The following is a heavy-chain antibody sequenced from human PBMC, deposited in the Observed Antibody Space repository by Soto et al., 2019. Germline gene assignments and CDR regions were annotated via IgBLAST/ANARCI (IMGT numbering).Heavy chain of an antibody. D-gene: IGHD3-3*01. CDR3: XRSQSAAYHA. V-gene: IGHV3-7*01. Sequence: EVQLVESGGGLVQPGGSLTLSCAASGFTFSSFWMTWVRQAPGKGLEWVANIXXDGXAKNYVDSVEGRFTVSRDNAKXXXXXXXXXXXXXXXXXXXXXRSQSAAYHAWGQGTMVIVSS. J-gene: IGHJ3*01. CDR1: GFTFSSFW. CDR2: IXXDGXAK.